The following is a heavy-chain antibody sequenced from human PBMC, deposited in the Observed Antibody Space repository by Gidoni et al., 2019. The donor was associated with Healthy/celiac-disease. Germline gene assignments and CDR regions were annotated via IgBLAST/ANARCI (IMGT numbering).Heavy chain of an antibody. V-gene: IGHV3-53*01. CDR2: IYSGGST. CDR1: GFTVSSNY. D-gene: IGHD6-13*01. Sequence: EVQLVESGGGLIQPGGSLRLSCAASGFTVSSNYMSWVRQAPGKGLEWVSVIYSGGSTYYADSVKGRFTISRDNSKNTLYLQMNSLRAEDTAVYYCARVGPSIAAAARGPFDPWGQGTLVTVSS. CDR3: ARVGPSIAAAARGPFDP. J-gene: IGHJ5*02.